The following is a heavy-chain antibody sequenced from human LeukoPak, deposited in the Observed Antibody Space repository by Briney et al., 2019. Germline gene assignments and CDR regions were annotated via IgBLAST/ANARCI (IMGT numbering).Heavy chain of an antibody. CDR1: GGTFSSYA. J-gene: IGHJ6*03. V-gene: IGHV1-69*13. CDR2: IIPIFGTA. D-gene: IGHD2-2*01. CDR3: ARGVVVPAATEFYYYYYMDV. Sequence: SVKVSCKASGGTFSSYAISWVRQAPGQGLEWMGGIIPIFGTANYAQKFQGRVTITADESASTAYMELSSLRSEDTAVYYCARGVVVPAATEFYYYYYMDVWGKGTTVTISS.